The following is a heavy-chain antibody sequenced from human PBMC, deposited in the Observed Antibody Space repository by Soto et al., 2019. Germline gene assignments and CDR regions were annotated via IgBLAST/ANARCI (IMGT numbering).Heavy chain of an antibody. CDR3: ARVEMATIKGNAFDI. CDR1: GYTFTRYD. Sequence: ASVKVSCKASGYTFTRYDINWVRQAPGQGLEWMGIINPSGGSTSYAQKFQGRVTMTRDTSTSTVYMELSSLRSEDTAVYYCARVEMATIKGNAFDIWGQGTMVTVSS. D-gene: IGHD5-12*01. V-gene: IGHV1-46*01. J-gene: IGHJ3*02. CDR2: INPSGGST.